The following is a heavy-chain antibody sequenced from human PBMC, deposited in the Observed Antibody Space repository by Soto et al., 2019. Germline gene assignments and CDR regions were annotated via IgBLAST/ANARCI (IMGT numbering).Heavy chain of an antibody. J-gene: IGHJ4*02. CDR1: GGTFSSYA. Sequence: QVQLVQSAAEVKKPGSSVKVSCKSSGGTFSSYAISWVRQAPGQGLEWMEGIIPIFGTANYAQKFQGRVTITADESTSTAYMELSSLRSEDTAVYYCAREGGRDDSSGGPSGYWGQGTPVTVSS. CDR3: AREGGRDDSSGGPSGY. D-gene: IGHD3-22*01. V-gene: IGHV1-69*12. CDR2: IIPIFGTA.